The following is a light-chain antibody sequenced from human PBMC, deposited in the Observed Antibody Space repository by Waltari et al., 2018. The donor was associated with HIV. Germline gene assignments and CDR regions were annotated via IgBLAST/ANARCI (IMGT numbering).Light chain of an antibody. Sequence: QSVVTQPPSASGTPGQRVTISCSGSSSTIGSNYVYWYQQLPGTAPKLLIHRNNQRPSGVPDRFSASKSGTSASLAISGLRSEDEADYYCLSWDDSLRVWVFGGGTKVTVL. J-gene: IGLJ3*02. CDR3: LSWDDSLRVWV. V-gene: IGLV1-47*01. CDR1: SSTIGSNY. CDR2: RNN.